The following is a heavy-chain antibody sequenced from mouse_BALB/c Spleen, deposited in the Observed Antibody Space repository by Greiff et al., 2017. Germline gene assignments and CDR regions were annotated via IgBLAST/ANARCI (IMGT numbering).Heavy chain of an antibody. CDR3: ARDGNYYAMDY. CDR2: IRNKANGYTT. Sequence: EVMLVESGGGLVQPGGSLRLSCATSGFTFTGYYMSWVRQPPGKALEWLGFIRNKANGYTTEYSASVKGRFTISRDNSQSILYLQMNTLRAEDSATYYCARDGNYYAMDYWGQGTSVTVSS. CDR1: GFTFTGYY. J-gene: IGHJ4*01. V-gene: IGHV7-3*02. D-gene: IGHD2-1*01.